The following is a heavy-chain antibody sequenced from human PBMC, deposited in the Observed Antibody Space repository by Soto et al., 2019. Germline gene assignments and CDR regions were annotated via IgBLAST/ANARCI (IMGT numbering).Heavy chain of an antibody. Sequence: GGSLRLSCAASGFTFSSYGMNWVRQAPGKGLEWVAVIPYDGSNKYYADSVKGRFTISRDNSENTLYLQMNSLRAEDTAVYYCARSLVRYCGTTSCEGGFFDFWGQGT. V-gene: IGHV3-30*03. CDR1: GFTFSSYG. CDR3: ARSLVRYCGTTSCEGGFFDF. D-gene: IGHD2-2*01. J-gene: IGHJ4*02. CDR2: IPYDGSNK.